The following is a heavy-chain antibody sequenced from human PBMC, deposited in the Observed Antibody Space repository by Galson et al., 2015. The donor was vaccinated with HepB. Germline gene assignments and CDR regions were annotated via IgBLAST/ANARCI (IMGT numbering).Heavy chain of an antibody. CDR1: GFTFSSYA. V-gene: IGHV3-23*01. D-gene: IGHD5-24*01. CDR3: AKVPNRVLQLQGFFDY. Sequence: SLRLSCAASGFTFSSYAMSWVRQAPGKGLEWVSAISGSGGSTYYADSVKGRFTISRDNSKNTLYLQMNSLRAEDTAVYYCAKVPNRVLQLQGFFDYWGQGTLVTVSS. CDR2: ISGSGGST. J-gene: IGHJ4*02.